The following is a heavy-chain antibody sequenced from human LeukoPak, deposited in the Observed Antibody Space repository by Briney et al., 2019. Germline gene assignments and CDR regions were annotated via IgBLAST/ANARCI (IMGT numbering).Heavy chain of an antibody. CDR2: IKQDGSEK. CDR3: ARDGVLRYFDWLYYFDY. J-gene: IGHJ4*02. Sequence: GGSLRLSCAASGFTFSSYWMNWVRQAPGKGLEWVANIKQDGSEKYYVDSVKGRLTISRDNAKNALYLQMNSLRAEDTAVYYCARDGVLRYFDWLYYFDYWGQGTLVTVSS. V-gene: IGHV3-7*03. CDR1: GFTFSSYW. D-gene: IGHD3-9*01.